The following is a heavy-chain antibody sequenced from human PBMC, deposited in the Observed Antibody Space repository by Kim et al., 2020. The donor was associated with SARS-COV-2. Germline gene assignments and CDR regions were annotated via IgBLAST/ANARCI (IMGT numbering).Heavy chain of an antibody. CDR1: GGSISSYY. CDR2: IYYRGST. J-gene: IGHJ4*02. CDR3: ARAGGTGRRSQGGFDY. Sequence: SETLSLTCTVSGGSISSYYWSWIRQPPGKGLEWIGYIYYRGSTNYNPSLTSRVTISVDTSKNQFSLKLSSVTATDTAVYYCARAGGTGRRSQGGFDYWGQGTLVTVSS. V-gene: IGHV4-59*13. D-gene: IGHD3-9*01.